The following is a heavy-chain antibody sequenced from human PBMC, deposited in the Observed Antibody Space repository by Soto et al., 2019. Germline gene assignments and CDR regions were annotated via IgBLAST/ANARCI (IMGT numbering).Heavy chain of an antibody. CDR1: GGSISISSYY. D-gene: IGHD3-3*01. Sequence: QLQLLESGPGLVKPSETLSLTCSVSGGSISISSYYWGWVRQPPGKGLEWIASMYYSGGTYYNPSLKSRATISVDKSKNQFSLKLTSATAADTAVYYCARLDRFLEYFNHWGQGTLVTVSS. CDR3: ARLDRFLEYFNH. CDR2: MYYSGGT. J-gene: IGHJ1*01. V-gene: IGHV4-39*01.